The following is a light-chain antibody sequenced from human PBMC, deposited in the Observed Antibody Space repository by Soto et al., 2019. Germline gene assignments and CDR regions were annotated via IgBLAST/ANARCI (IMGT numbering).Light chain of an antibody. V-gene: IGLV2-14*01. CDR3: SSYTSSSTLV. CDR1: SSDVGAYNY. CDR2: EVS. Sequence: QSALTQPASESGSPGQSITLSCTGTSSDVGAYNYVSWFQQHPGKAPKLMIYEVSDRPSGVSNRFSGSKSGNTASLTISGLQAEDEADYYCSSYTSSSTLVFGTGTKVTDL. J-gene: IGLJ1*01.